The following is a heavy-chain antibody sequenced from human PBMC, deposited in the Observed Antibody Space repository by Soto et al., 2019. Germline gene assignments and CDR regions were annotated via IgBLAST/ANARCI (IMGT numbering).Heavy chain of an antibody. D-gene: IGHD6-19*01. Sequence: QVQLVESGGGVVQPGRSLRLSCAASGFTFSSYGMHWVRQAPGKGLEWVAVISYDGSNKYYADSVKGRFTISRDNSKNTMYLQMNSLRAEETAVYYCAKDIVRYSSGWLWPLDYWGQGTLVTVSS. CDR1: GFTFSSYG. J-gene: IGHJ4*02. CDR3: AKDIVRYSSGWLWPLDY. V-gene: IGHV3-30*18. CDR2: ISYDGSNK.